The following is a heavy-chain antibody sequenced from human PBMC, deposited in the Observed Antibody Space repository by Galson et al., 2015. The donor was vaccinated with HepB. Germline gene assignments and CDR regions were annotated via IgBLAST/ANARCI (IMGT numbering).Heavy chain of an antibody. CDR1: GFTFSDHY. Sequence: SLRLSCAASGFTFSDHYMDWVRQVPGKGLEWVGRIRSKPNGYITVYVASVKGRFTISRDDSRNSLYLQMNSLKTEDTAVYYCARVNRGANDYWGQGTLVTVSA. V-gene: IGHV3-72*01. CDR2: IRSKPNGYIT. J-gene: IGHJ4*02. D-gene: IGHD3-16*01. CDR3: ARVNRGANDY.